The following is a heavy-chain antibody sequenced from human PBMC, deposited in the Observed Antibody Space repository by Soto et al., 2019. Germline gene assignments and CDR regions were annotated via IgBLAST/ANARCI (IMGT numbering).Heavy chain of an antibody. V-gene: IGHV4-31*03. CDR3: ARTLWIPFDY. CDR1: GGSISSGGYY. CDR2: IYHSGSP. Sequence: SETLSLTCTVSGGSISSGGYYWSWIRQHPGKGLEWIGYIYHSGSPYYNPSLKSRVIISEDTSKNQFSLKLSSVTAADTAVYYCARTLWIPFDYWGQGTLVTVSS. D-gene: IGHD5-12*01. J-gene: IGHJ4*02.